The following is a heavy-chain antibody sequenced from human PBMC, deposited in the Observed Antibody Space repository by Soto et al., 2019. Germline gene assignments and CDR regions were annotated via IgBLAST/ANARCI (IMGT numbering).Heavy chain of an antibody. CDR1: GGSITNYY. D-gene: IGHD2-2*01. V-gene: IGHV4-59*08. J-gene: IGHJ4*02. CDR2: IYYSGST. Sequence: SETLSLTCTVSGGSITNYYWTWIRQPPGKGLEWIGYIYYSGSTTYSPPFEGRVTISIDTSKNQFSLRLRSVTAADTAMYYCARFGCGSTSCYPLDYWGQGTLVTVSS. CDR3: ARFGCGSTSCYPLDY.